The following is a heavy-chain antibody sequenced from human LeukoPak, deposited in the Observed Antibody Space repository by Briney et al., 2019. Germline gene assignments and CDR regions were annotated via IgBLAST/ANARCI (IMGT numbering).Heavy chain of an antibody. CDR1: GDSVSSNSVT. CDR3: ARRLTQYDCFDP. D-gene: IGHD2-2*01. Sequence: SQTLSLTCAISGDSVSSNSVTWNWIRPSPSSGLEWLGRTYYRSTWYNDYAVSVRGRITVNPDTSKNQFSLHLNSVTPEDTAVYYCARRLTQYDCFDPWGQGTLVTVSS. J-gene: IGHJ5*02. V-gene: IGHV6-1*01. CDR2: TYYRSTWYN.